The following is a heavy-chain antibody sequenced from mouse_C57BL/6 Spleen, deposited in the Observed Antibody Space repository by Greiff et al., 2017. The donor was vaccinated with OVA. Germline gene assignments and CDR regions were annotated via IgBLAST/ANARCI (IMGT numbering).Heavy chain of an antibody. CDR2: ISSGSSTI. D-gene: IGHD2-4*01. J-gene: IGHJ4*01. V-gene: IGHV5-17*01. CDR1: GFTFSDYG. Sequence: EVQLVESGGGLVKPGGSLKLSCAASGFTFSDYGMHWVRQAPERGLEWVAYISSGSSTIYYADTVKGRFTISRDNAKNTLFLQMTSLRSEDTGMYYCASEDYIYAMDYWGQGTSVTVSS. CDR3: ASEDYIYAMDY.